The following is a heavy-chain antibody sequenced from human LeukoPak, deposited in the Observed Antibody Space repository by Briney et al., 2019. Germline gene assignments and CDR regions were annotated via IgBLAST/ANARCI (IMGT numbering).Heavy chain of an antibody. J-gene: IGHJ4*02. Sequence: GGSLRLSCAASGFTFSSYSMNWVRQAPGKGLEWVSVIYSGGSTYYADSVKGRFTISRDNSKNTLYLQMNSLRAEDTAVYYCARVEYYDSSYYFDYWGQGTLVTVSS. D-gene: IGHD3-3*01. CDR2: IYSGGST. CDR1: GFTFSSYS. CDR3: ARVEYYDSSYYFDY. V-gene: IGHV3-53*01.